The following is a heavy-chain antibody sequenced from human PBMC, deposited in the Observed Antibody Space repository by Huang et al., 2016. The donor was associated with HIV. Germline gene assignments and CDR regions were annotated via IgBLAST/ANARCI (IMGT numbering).Heavy chain of an antibody. D-gene: IGHD3-10*01. J-gene: IGHJ4*02. CDR3: ARRGVMVRGAHFDY. V-gene: IGHV3-9*01. CDR1: GFTFDDYA. CDR2: IIWNSSSI. Sequence: EVQLVESGGGLVQPGRSLRLSCAASGFTFDDYAMHWVRQSPGSGLDWFSCIIWNSSSIGSAYSGKGRFTISRDNAKNSLYLQMNSLRAEDTALYYCARRGVMVRGAHFDYWGLGTLVTVSS.